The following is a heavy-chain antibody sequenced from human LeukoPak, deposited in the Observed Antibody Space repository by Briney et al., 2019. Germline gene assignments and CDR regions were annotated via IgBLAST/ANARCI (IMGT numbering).Heavy chain of an antibody. V-gene: IGHV4-39*01. D-gene: IGHD3-22*01. Sequence: PSETLSLTCTVSGGSISSGSYYWGWIRQPPGKGLEWIGSIYYSGSTYYSPSLKSRVTISVDTSKNQFSLKLSSVTAADTAVYYCALVPGLFEFNFSYDSSIGHDYWGQGSLVTVSS. CDR2: IYYSGST. CDR3: ALVPGLFEFNFSYDSSIGHDY. CDR1: GGSISSGSYY. J-gene: IGHJ4*02.